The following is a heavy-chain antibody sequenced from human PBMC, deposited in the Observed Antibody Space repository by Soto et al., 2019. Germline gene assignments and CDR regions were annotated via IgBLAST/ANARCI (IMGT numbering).Heavy chain of an antibody. CDR1: GFTFSSYA. V-gene: IGHV3-23*01. Sequence: EVQLLESGGGLVQPGGSLRLSCAASGFTFSSYAMSWVHQAPGKGLEWVSAISGSGGSTYYADSVKGRFTISRDNSKNTLYLQMNSLRAEDTAVYYCAKDGDFWNTIHYFDYWGQGTLVTVSS. J-gene: IGHJ4*02. CDR2: ISGSGGST. CDR3: AKDGDFWNTIHYFDY. D-gene: IGHD3-3*01.